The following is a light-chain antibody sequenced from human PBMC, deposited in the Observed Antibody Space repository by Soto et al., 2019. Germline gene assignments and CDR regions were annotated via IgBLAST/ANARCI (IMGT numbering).Light chain of an antibody. CDR3: QQYYSYPFT. CDR2: AAS. J-gene: IGKJ3*01. V-gene: IGKV1-8*01. Sequence: AIRMTQSPSSFSASTGDRVTITCRASQGISSYLAWSQQKPGKAPKLLIYAASTLQSGVPSRFRGSGSGTDFTLTTSCLQSEDFATYYCQQYYSYPFTFGPGTKVDI. CDR1: QGISSY.